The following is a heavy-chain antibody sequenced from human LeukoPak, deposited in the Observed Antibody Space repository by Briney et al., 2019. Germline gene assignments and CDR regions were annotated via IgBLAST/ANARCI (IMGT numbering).Heavy chain of an antibody. D-gene: IGHD6-19*01. J-gene: IGHJ4*02. Sequence: QPGGSLRLSCAASGFTCSTYSMNWVPQAPGKGREGVSYISSSSSTIYYADSVKGRFTISRDSAKNSLYLHMKSLRYEETAVYYCARGGLEWLSYWGQGTLVTVSS. CDR1: GFTCSTYS. CDR2: ISSSSSTI. V-gene: IGHV3-48*02. CDR3: ARGGLEWLSY.